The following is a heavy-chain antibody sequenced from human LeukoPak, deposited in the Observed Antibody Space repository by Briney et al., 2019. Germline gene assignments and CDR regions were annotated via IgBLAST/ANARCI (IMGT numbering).Heavy chain of an antibody. CDR1: RGSLSSYY. Sequence: SETLSLTRNHSRGSLSSYYWTWIRQTPRKGLEWTGYIYYNGETNYNPSLKSRVIISLDTSKNQFSLKVTSVTAADTAVYYCARHVLFYYYYYMDVWGQGTTVTVSS. CDR2: IYYNGET. CDR3: ARHVLFYYYYYMDV. J-gene: IGHJ6*03. V-gene: IGHV4-59*08. D-gene: IGHD3-10*01.